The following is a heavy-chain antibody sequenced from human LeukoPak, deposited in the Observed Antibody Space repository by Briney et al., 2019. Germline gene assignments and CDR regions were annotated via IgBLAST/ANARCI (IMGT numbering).Heavy chain of an antibody. CDR1: GYTFTSYG. J-gene: IGHJ6*03. CDR3: VLYSESNYYYYHSMDV. V-gene: IGHV1-18*01. CDR2: ISAYNGNT. Sequence: ASVKVSCKASGYTFTSYGISWVRQAPGQGREWMGWISAYNGNTNYAQKLQGRVTMTTDTSTSTDDMELSSLSAEDAAGYYCVLYSESNYYYYHSMDVWGKGPTVTISS. D-gene: IGHD6-13*01.